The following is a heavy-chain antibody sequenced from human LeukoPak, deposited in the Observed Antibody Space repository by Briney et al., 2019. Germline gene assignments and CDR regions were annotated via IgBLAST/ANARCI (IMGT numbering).Heavy chain of an antibody. J-gene: IGHJ4*02. V-gene: IGHV3-23*01. D-gene: IGHD6-13*01. CDR3: AKEGVVYAAALEYFGY. Sequence: PGGFLRLSCAGSGFTFSTYAMNWVRQAPGKGLEWVSGIGGGVGTTYYADSVKGRFTISRDNSKNTLYLQMNSLRAEDTAVYYCAKEGVVYAAALEYFGYWGQGTLVTVSS. CDR1: GFTFSTYA. CDR2: IGGGVGTT.